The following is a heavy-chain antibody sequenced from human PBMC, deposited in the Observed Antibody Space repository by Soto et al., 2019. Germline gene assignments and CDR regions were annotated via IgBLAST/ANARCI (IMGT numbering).Heavy chain of an antibody. Sequence: XGTLALTCNVSGGSISSSSSYWGWIRQPPGRGLEWMAFIYYTGSTYYNPSLKSRVTISIDTSTSQFSLKLRSVTAADTAVFYCARLGGITGYSSAWYKFDFWGPGTLVTVSS. CDR3: ARLGGITGYSSAWYKFDF. J-gene: IGHJ4*02. CDR1: GGSISSSSSY. CDR2: IYYTGST. V-gene: IGHV4-39*01. D-gene: IGHD6-19*01.